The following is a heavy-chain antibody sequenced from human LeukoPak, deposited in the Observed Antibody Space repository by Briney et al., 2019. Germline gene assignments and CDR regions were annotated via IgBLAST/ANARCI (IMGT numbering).Heavy chain of an antibody. CDR1: GFTFSSYG. V-gene: IGHV3-7*01. CDR3: ARDHATYYYDSSGYYDY. J-gene: IGHJ4*02. CDR2: IKQDGNEK. Sequence: PGRSLRLSCAASGFTFSSYGMHWVRQAPGKGLEWVANIKQDGNEKYYADSVKGRFTISRDNAKNSLYLQMNSLRAEDTAVYYCARDHATYYYDSSGYYDYWGQGTLVTVSS. D-gene: IGHD3-22*01.